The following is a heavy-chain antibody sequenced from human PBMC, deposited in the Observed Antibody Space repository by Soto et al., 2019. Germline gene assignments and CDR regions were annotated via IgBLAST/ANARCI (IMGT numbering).Heavy chain of an antibody. V-gene: IGHV4-4*02. D-gene: IGHD3-10*01. CDR3: ASRVTDAPT. J-gene: IGHJ5*02. CDR2: ILYSGRT. CDR1: GGSISSGW. Sequence: QVQVQESGPGLVKPSGTLSLTCAVSGGSISSGWWTWVRQPPGKGLEWIGEILYSGRTNYNSSLNSRVTISIDKSKNHFSLTLSSVTAADTAVYYCASRVTDAPTWGQGTLVTVSS.